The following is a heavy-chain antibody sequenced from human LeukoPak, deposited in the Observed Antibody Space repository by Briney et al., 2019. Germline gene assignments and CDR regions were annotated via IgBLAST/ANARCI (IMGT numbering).Heavy chain of an antibody. CDR1: GITFSSYS. CDR2: ISSTVSYI. J-gene: IGHJ4*02. Sequence: GGSLRLSCAAFGITFSSYSMSWVRQAPGKGLEWVSSISSTVSYIYYADSVKGRITISRDNAKNSLYRQMNSLRAKDPAIHXXXXXXXXXXXGXXXXXXXXYWGQGVLVTVSS. CDR3: XXXXXXXXXGXXXXXXXXY. V-gene: IGHV3-21*01.